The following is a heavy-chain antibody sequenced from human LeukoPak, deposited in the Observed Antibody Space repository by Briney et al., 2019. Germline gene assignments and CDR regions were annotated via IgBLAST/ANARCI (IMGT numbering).Heavy chain of an antibody. CDR2: ISSSGSTI. CDR1: GFTFSDYY. V-gene: IGHV3-11*01. Sequence: PGGSLRLSCAASGFTFSDYYMSWIRQALGKGLEWVSYISSSGSTIYYADSVKGRFTISRDNAKNSLYLQMNSLRAEDTAVYYCARAEPYYDSSGYYRPDAFDIWGQGTMVTVSS. CDR3: ARAEPYYDSSGYYRPDAFDI. D-gene: IGHD3-22*01. J-gene: IGHJ3*02.